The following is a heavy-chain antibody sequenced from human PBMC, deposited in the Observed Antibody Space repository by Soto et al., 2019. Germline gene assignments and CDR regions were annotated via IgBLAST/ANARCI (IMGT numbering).Heavy chain of an antibody. Sequence: GGSLRLSCAASGFTFSSYPMSWVRQAPGKGLEWVAAITASGVGTYYADSVKGRFTVSRDNSKNTLYLQMNSLRAEDTAVYYCARRFEAPCFDPWVKGTLVTVS. J-gene: IGHJ5*02. D-gene: IGHD3-16*01. CDR3: ARRFEAPCFDP. CDR2: ITASGVGT. V-gene: IGHV3-23*01. CDR1: GFTFSSYP.